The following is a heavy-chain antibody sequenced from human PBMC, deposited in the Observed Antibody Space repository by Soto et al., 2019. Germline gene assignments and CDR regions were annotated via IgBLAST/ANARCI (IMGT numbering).Heavy chain of an antibody. D-gene: IGHD1-1*01. CDR2: ISAHNGNT. CDR3: ARGRYGDY. Sequence: QVHLVQSGAEVKKPGASVKVSCKGSGYDFTTYGITWVRQAPGQGLEWMAWISAHNGNTDYAQKLQGSVTVTRDTSTSTAYMELRSLRSDDTAVYYCARGRYGDYWGKGALVTVSS. CDR1: GYDFTTYG. J-gene: IGHJ4*02. V-gene: IGHV1-18*01.